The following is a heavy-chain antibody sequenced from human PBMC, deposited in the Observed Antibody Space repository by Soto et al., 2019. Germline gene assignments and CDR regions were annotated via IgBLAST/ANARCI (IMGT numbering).Heavy chain of an antibody. CDR1: GYTFTSSG. CDR2: IXXYXGXX. Sequence: APVKVSCKAPGYTFTSSGISLVRQAPGQGLXWMXXIXXYXGXXXYXXXLQGRVTMTTDTSTSTAYMELRSLRSDDTAVYYCARDDNGRDAFDIWGQGTMVTASS. D-gene: IGHD1-20*01. CDR3: ARDDNGRDAFDI. J-gene: IGHJ3*02. V-gene: IGHV1-18*01.